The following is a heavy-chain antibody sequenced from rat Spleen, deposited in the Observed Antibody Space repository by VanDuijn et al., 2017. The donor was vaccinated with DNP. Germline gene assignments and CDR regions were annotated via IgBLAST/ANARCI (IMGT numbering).Heavy chain of an antibody. CDR1: GFTFSYYY. J-gene: IGHJ2*01. CDR3: AKGPNNGGWIDNIDY. D-gene: IGHD1-11*01. CDR2: ISYDGSST. V-gene: IGHV5-7*01. Sequence: EVQLVESGGGLVQPGRSLKLSCTASGFTFSYYYMAWVRQAPTKGLEWVATISYDGSSTYYPESVKGRFTISRDNAQNTLYLQMGKLGSEDTAIYYCAKGPNNGGWIDNIDYWGQGVMVTVSS.